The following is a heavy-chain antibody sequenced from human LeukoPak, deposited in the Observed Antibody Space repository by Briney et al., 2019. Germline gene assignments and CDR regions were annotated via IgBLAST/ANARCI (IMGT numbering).Heavy chain of an antibody. J-gene: IGHJ4*02. CDR1: GGSLSNKY. CDR3: ARGGIAVAGTLFPSDY. CDR2: IYYSGST. D-gene: IGHD6-19*01. V-gene: IGHV4-59*12. Sequence: SETLSLTCTVSGGSLSNKYWSWIRQPPGKGLEWIGYIYYSGSTNYNPSLKSRVTILVDTSKNQLSLKLSSVTAADTAVYYCARGGIAVAGTLFPSDYWGQGTLVTVSS.